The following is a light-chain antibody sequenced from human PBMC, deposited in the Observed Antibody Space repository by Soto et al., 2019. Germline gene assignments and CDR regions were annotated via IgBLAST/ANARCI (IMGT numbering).Light chain of an antibody. Sequence: DIQMTQSPSSLSASVGDRVTITCRASQSISNYLNWYQQKPGKAPMLLIYAASSLHTGVPSRFSGSESGTDFTLTISGLQPEDSATYYCQQSYGTPFTFGPGTKVDIK. CDR2: AAS. CDR3: QQSYGTPFT. CDR1: QSISNY. V-gene: IGKV1-39*01. J-gene: IGKJ3*01.